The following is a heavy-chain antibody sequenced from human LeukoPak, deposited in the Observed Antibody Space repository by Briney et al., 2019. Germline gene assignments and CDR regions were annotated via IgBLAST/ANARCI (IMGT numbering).Heavy chain of an antibody. J-gene: IGHJ4*02. CDR1: GFTFSSYW. Sequence: GGSLRLSCAASGFTFSSYWMHWVRQAPGKGLEWASSISGSGYSTYYADSVKGRFTISRDNSKNTLYLQMNSLRAEDTAVYYCAKYYCSGGSCYSPPFDYWGQGTLVTVSS. V-gene: IGHV3-23*01. CDR2: ISGSGYST. CDR3: AKYYCSGGSCYSPPFDY. D-gene: IGHD2-15*01.